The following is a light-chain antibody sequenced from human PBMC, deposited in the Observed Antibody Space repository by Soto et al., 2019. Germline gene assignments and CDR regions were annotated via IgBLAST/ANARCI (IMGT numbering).Light chain of an antibody. CDR2: EAS. CDR3: QQYEAYPLT. CDR1: ESISSW. J-gene: IGKJ4*01. V-gene: IGKV1-5*03. Sequence: DIQMTQSPSTLSASAGDRVTITCRASESISSWLAWYQQKPGKAPKLLIYEASSLESGVPSRFSGSGSGTEFTLTISSLQPDDFATYSCQQYEAYPLTFGGGTKVEIK.